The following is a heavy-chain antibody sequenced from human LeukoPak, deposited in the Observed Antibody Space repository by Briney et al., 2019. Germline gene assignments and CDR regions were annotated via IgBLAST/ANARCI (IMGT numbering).Heavy chain of an antibody. D-gene: IGHD3-16*01. CDR2: VYPDDSDT. Sequence: GESLKISCKASGYSFTSYWIGWVRQMPGKGLEWMGIVYPDDSDTRHSPSFQGQVTISGDKSINTAYLQWSSLEASDTAMYYCARGTRHRRVLGYWGQGTLVTVSS. J-gene: IGHJ4*02. V-gene: IGHV5-51*01. CDR3: ARGTRHRRVLGY. CDR1: GYSFTSYW.